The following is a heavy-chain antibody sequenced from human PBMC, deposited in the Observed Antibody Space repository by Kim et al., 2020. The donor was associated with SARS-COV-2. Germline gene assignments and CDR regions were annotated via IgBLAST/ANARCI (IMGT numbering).Heavy chain of an antibody. Sequence: SETLSLTCTVSGGSISSSSYYWGWIRQPPGKGLEWIGSIYYSGSTYYNQSPKSRVTISVDTSKNQFSLKLSSVTAADTAVYYCARVDYGDYVGFYFDLWGRGTLVTVSS. CDR3: ARVDYGDYVGFYFDL. CDR2: IYYSGST. CDR1: GGSISSSSYY. D-gene: IGHD4-17*01. V-gene: IGHV4-39*01. J-gene: IGHJ2*01.